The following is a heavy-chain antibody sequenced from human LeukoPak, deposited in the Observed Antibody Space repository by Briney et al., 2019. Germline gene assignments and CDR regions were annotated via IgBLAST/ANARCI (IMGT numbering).Heavy chain of an antibody. V-gene: IGHV4-38-2*02. CDR1: GYSISSGYY. CDR2: IYHSGST. D-gene: IGHD2-15*01. Sequence: SETLSLTCAVSGYSISSGYYWGWIRQPPGKGLEWIGSIYHSGSTYYNPSLKSRVTISVDTSKNQISLKLSSVTAADTAVYYCARDDILGYCSGGSCSTFDYWGQGTLVTVSS. CDR3: ARDDILGYCSGGSCSTFDY. J-gene: IGHJ4*02.